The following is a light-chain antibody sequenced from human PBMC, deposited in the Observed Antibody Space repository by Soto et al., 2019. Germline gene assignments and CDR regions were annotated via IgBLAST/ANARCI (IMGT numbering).Light chain of an antibody. CDR3: QQYGRSPWT. CDR2: SAS. Sequence: EIVLTQSPVTLSLSPGERATLSCRASQSVRTYLAWYQVKPGQAPRLLIYSASSRATGIPDRFSGSGSGTDFSLTISRLEPEDFAVYYCQQYGRSPWTFGQGTKVDI. J-gene: IGKJ1*01. V-gene: IGKV3-20*01. CDR1: QSVRTY.